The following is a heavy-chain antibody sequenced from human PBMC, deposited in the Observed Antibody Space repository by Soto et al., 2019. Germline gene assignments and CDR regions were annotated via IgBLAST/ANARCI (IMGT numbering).Heavy chain of an antibody. J-gene: IGHJ6*02. CDR1: GGSFSGYY. D-gene: IGHD1-7*01. CDR2: INHSGST. CDR3: ARGRTGTILYYYYYGMDV. V-gene: IGHV4-34*01. Sequence: SETLSLTCAVYGGSFSGYYWSWIRQPPGEGLEWIGEINHSGSTNYNPSLKSRVTISVDTSKNQFSLKLSSVTAADTAVYYCARGRTGTILYYYYYGMDVWGQGTTVTVSS.